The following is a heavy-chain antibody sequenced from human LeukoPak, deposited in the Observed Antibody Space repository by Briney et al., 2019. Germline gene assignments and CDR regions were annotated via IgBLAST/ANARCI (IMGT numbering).Heavy chain of an antibody. CDR3: ARDRVSVGTVTTPGY. CDR1: GVTFSSYA. Sequence: GGSLRLSCAASGVTFSSYAMHWVRQAPGKGLEWVAVISYDGSNKYYADSVKGRFTISRDNSKNTLYLQMNSLRAEDTAVYYCARDRVSVGTVTTPGYWGQGTLVTVSS. V-gene: IGHV3-30*04. D-gene: IGHD4-17*01. CDR2: ISYDGSNK. J-gene: IGHJ4*02.